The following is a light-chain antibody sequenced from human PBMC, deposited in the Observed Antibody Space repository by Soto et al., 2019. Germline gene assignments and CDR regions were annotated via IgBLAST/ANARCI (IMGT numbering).Light chain of an antibody. J-gene: IGKJ2*01. Sequence: DIQMTQSPSSLSASVGDRVTITCRASQSISSYLNWYQQKPGKAPKLLIYAASSLQSGVPSRFSGSGSGPDFTLTIISLQPEDFATYYCQQSYSTPRTFGQGTKLEIK. CDR2: AAS. CDR1: QSISSY. CDR3: QQSYSTPRT. V-gene: IGKV1-39*01.